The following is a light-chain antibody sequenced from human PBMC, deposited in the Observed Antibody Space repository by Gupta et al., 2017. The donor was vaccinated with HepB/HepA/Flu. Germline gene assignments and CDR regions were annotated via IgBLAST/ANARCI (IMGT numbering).Light chain of an antibody. CDR2: NND. V-gene: IGLV3-21*04. Sequence: SYVLTQPPSVSVAPGQTARISCRGSNIGTKSVHWYQQRPGQAPVLVMYNNDHRPSGIPDRFSGSKSGDTATLAISRVEVGDEADYFCQTWDISINHYVFGIGTKVTVL. CDR3: QTWDISINHYV. CDR1: NIGTKS. J-gene: IGLJ1*01.